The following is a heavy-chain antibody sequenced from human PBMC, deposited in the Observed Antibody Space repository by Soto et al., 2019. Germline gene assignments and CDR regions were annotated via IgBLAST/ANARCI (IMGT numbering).Heavy chain of an antibody. CDR1: GGSISSSNW. CDR2: INHSGST. V-gene: IGHV4-4*02. D-gene: IGHD6-6*01. J-gene: IGHJ4*02. CDR3: ARLTEIAAPDY. Sequence: SETLSLTCAVSGGSISSSNWWSWIRQPPGKGLEWIGEINHSGSTDYNPSLKSRVTISVDTSKNQFSLKLSSVTAADTAVYYCARLTEIAAPDYWGQGTLVTVSS.